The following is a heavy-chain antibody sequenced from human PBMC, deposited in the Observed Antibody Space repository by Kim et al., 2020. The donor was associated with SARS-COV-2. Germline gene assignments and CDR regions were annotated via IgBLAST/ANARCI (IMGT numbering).Heavy chain of an antibody. CDR1: GGSISSSSYY. V-gene: IGHV4-39*07. CDR3: ARVSGTRIWFGGHTLDY. D-gene: IGHD3-10*01. J-gene: IGHJ4*02. CDR2: IYYSGST. Sequence: SETLSLTCTVSGGSISSSSYYWGWIRQPPGKGLEWIGSIYYSGSTYYNPSLKSRVTISVDTSKNQFSLKLSSVTAADTAVYYCARVSGTRIWFGGHTLDYWGQGTLVTVSS.